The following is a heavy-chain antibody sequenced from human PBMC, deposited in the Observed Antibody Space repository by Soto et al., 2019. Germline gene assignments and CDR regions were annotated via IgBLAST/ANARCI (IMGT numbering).Heavy chain of an antibody. J-gene: IGHJ1*01. CDR3: PKESASNSGYFQH. Sequence: PGGSLRLSCAASGFTFSTYAMGWVRQAPGKGLEWVSAISGGGGSTYYADSVKGRFTISRDNSKNTLYLQMNSLRAEDTAVYYCPKESASNSGYFQHWGPGTLVTVYS. CDR1: GFTFSTYA. CDR2: ISGGGGST. V-gene: IGHV3-23*01. D-gene: IGHD1-1*01.